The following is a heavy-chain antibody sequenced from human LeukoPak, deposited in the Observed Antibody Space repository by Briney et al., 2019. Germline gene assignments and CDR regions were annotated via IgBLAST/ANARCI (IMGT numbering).Heavy chain of an antibody. CDR3: AREGGYSNYGLDY. CDR2: ISYDGSNK. D-gene: IGHD4-11*01. Sequence: GRSLRLSCAASGFTLSSYGMHWVRQAPGKGLEWVAVISYDGSNKYYADSVKGRFTISRDNSKNTLYLQMNSLRAEDTAVYYCAREGGYSNYGLDYWGQGTLVTVSS. J-gene: IGHJ4*02. V-gene: IGHV3-30*03. CDR1: GFTLSSYG.